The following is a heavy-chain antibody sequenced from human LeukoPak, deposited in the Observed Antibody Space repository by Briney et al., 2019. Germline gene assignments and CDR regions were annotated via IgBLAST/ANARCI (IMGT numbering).Heavy chain of an antibody. J-gene: IGHJ4*02. D-gene: IGHD6-13*01. Sequence: GRSLRLSCAASGFTFSSYGMHWVRQAPGKVLEWVAVIWYDGSNKYYADSVKGRFTISRDNSKNTLYLQMNSLRAEDTAVYYCASYDPDSSSWYHFDYWGQGTLVTVSS. CDR2: IWYDGSNK. CDR1: GFTFSSYG. V-gene: IGHV3-33*01. CDR3: ASYDPDSSSWYHFDY.